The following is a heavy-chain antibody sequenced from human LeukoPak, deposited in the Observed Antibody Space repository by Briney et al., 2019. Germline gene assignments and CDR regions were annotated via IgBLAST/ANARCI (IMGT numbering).Heavy chain of an antibody. J-gene: IGHJ4*02. CDR2: ISYDGSNK. CDR1: GFTFSSYA. Sequence: GGSLRLSCAASGFTFSSYAMHWVRQAPGKGLEWVAVISYDGSNKYYADSVKGRFTISRDNSKNTLYLQMNSLRAEDTALYYCAKDGDYTHYFDYWGQGTLVTVSS. CDR3: AKDGDYTHYFDY. V-gene: IGHV3-30-3*01. D-gene: IGHD4-17*01.